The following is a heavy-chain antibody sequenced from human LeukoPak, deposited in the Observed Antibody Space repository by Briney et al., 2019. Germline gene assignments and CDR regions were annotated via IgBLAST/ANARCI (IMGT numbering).Heavy chain of an antibody. D-gene: IGHD6-13*01. CDR1: GFTFSSYA. J-gene: IGHJ4*02. CDR3: ARDPISSRWFDY. V-gene: IGHV3-30*04. CDR2: ISYDGSNK. Sequence: GGSLRLSCAASGFTFSSYAMHWVRQAPGKGLECVAFISYDGSNKYYADSVKGRFTISRDNSKNTLFLQMDSLRAEDTSVYYCARDPISSRWFDYWGQGTLVTVSS.